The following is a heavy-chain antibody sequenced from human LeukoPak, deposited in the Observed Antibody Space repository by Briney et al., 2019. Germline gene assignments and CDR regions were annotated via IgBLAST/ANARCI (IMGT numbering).Heavy chain of an antibody. V-gene: IGHV4-39*01. D-gene: IGHD5-18*01. CDR3: ARQVGDTAMARDFDY. CDR2: IYYSGST. CDR1: GGSISSSSYY. J-gene: IGHJ4*02. Sequence: PSETLSLTCTVSGGSISSSSYYWGWIRQPPGKGLEWIGSIYYSGSTYYNPSLKSRVTISVDTSKNQFSLKLSSVTAADAAVYYCARQVGDTAMARDFDYWGQGTLVTVSS.